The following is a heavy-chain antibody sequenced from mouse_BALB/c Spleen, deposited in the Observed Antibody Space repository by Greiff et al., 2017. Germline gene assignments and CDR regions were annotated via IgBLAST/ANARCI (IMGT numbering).Heavy chain of an antibody. CDR3: AREVRHYFDY. J-gene: IGHJ2*01. CDR1: GFTFSSFG. Sequence: EVMLVESGGGLVQPGGSRKLSCAASGFTFSSFGMHWVRQAPEKGLEWVAYISSGSSTIYYADTVKGRFTISRDNPKNTLFLQMNSLRSEDTAMYYCAREVRHYFDYWGQGTTLTVSS. CDR2: ISSGSSTI. D-gene: IGHD2-14*01. V-gene: IGHV5-17*02.